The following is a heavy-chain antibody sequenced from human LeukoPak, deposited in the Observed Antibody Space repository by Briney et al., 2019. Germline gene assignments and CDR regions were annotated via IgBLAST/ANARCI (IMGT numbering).Heavy chain of an antibody. Sequence: GGSLRLSCAASGFTFSNYAMSWARQAPGKGLEWVSVIYSGGSTYYADSVKGRFTISRDNSKNTLYLQMNSLRAEDTAVYYCARGRDCGGDCYSNEYFQHWGQGTLVTVSS. D-gene: IGHD2-21*02. CDR2: IYSGGST. V-gene: IGHV3-53*01. CDR1: GFTFSNYA. CDR3: ARGRDCGGDCYSNEYFQH. J-gene: IGHJ1*01.